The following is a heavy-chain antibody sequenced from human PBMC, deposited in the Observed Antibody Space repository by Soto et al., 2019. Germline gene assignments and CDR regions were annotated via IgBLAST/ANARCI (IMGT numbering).Heavy chain of an antibody. V-gene: IGHV1-18*01. CDR1: GYTFTNHG. CDR2: ISAYNGNT. Sequence: GSSVKVSRKASGYTFTNHGIHSVRQAPGQGLEWMGWISAYNGNTNYAQNLQGRVTMTTDTSTNTASMELRSLRSDDTALYYCARGRGVVRGLLLDYWGLGSVLTASS. CDR3: ARGRGVVRGLLLDY. J-gene: IGHJ4*02. D-gene: IGHD3-10*01.